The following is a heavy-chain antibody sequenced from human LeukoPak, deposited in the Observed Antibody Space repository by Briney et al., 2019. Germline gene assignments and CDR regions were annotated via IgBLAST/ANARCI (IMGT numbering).Heavy chain of an antibody. D-gene: IGHD2-15*01. CDR2: INPNTGDT. CDR1: GYRFTDHL. CDR3: TRDLRIAPAVAFFDS. V-gene: IGHV1-2*02. Sequence: GASVKVSCKVSGYRFTDHLIHGIRQAPGKGLKWMGGINPNTGDTRSAQKFQGRVAMTRDTSITTTYMELTGLESGDGAMYFCTRDLRIAPAVAFFDSWGQGTRVTVSS. J-gene: IGHJ4*02.